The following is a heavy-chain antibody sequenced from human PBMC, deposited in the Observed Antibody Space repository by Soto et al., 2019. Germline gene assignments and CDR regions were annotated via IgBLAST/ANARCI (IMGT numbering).Heavy chain of an antibody. J-gene: IGHJ2*01. CDR1: GFTFSSYG. V-gene: IGHV3-33*01. Sequence: GGSLRLSCAASGFTFSSYGMHWVRQAPGKGLEWVAVIWYDGSNKYYADSVKGRFTISRDNSKNTLYLQMNSLRAEDTAVYYCAREQQLVLEWYFDLWGRGTLVTVSS. CDR3: AREQQLVLEWYFDL. CDR2: IWYDGSNK. D-gene: IGHD6-13*01.